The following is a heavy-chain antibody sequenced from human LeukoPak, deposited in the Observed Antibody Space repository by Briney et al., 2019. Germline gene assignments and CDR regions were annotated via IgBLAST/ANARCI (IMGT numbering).Heavy chain of an antibody. V-gene: IGHV1-18*01. Sequence: ASVKVSCKTSGYTFTSYGISWVRQAPGQGLEWMGWISAYNGNTNYAQKLQGRVTMTTDTSTSTAYMELRSLRSDDTAVYYCARAVLRYSDWLSYYFDYWGQGTLVTVSS. CDR1: GYTFTSYG. D-gene: IGHD3-9*01. CDR3: ARAVLRYSDWLSYYFDY. J-gene: IGHJ4*02. CDR2: ISAYNGNT.